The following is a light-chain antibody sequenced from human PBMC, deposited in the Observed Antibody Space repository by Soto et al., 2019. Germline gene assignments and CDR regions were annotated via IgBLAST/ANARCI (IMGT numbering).Light chain of an antibody. Sequence: QPVLTQSPSASASLGASVKLTCTLSSGHSSYAIAWHQQQPERDPRYLMKLNSDGSHSKGDGIPDRFSGSSSGAERYLTISSLQSEDEADYYCQTWGTGVVVFGGGTKVTVL. J-gene: IGLJ2*01. CDR3: QTWGTGVVV. CDR2: LNSDGSH. V-gene: IGLV4-69*01. CDR1: SGHSSYA.